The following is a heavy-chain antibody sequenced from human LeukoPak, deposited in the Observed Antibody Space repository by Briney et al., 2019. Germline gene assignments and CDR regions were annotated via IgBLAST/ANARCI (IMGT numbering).Heavy chain of an antibody. D-gene: IGHD4-17*01. CDR1: GFTFSSYW. CDR2: IKQDGSEK. J-gene: IGHJ4*02. CDR3: AREGRKDYGDFFDY. V-gene: IGHV3-7*01. Sequence: GGSLRLSCAASGFTFSSYWMSWVRQTPGKGLEWVANIKQDGSEKYYVDSVKGRFTISRDNAKNSLYLQMNSLRAEDTAVYYCAREGRKDYGDFFDYWGQGTLVTVSS.